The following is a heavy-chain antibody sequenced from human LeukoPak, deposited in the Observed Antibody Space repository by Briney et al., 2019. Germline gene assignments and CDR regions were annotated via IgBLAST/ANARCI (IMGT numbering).Heavy chain of an antibody. CDR2: IGVGSGNI. CDR1: GFTFTNSS. D-gene: IGHD1-1*01. Sequence: SVTVSCKASGFTFTNSSVQRVRQARGQRLEWTGWIGVGSGNINYAQKFQERVTITRDMSTRTAYMELSSLRSEDTAVYYCVADGFQKEGNAFDIWGQGTMV. CDR3: VADGFQKEGNAFDI. J-gene: IGHJ3*02. V-gene: IGHV1-58*01.